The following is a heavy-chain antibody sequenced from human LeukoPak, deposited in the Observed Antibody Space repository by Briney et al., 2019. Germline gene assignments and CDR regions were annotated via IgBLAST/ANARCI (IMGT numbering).Heavy chain of an antibody. CDR2: ISYDGSNK. D-gene: IGHD3-22*01. CDR3: ARDARTVGITMIVVGFGY. Sequence: GRSLRLSCAASGFTFSSYAMYWVRQSPGKGLEWVAVISYDGSNKYYADSVKGRFTISRDNSKNTLYLQMNSLRAEDTAVYYCARDARTVGITMIVVGFGYWGQGTLVTVSS. CDR1: GFTFSSYA. V-gene: IGHV3-30*04. J-gene: IGHJ4*02.